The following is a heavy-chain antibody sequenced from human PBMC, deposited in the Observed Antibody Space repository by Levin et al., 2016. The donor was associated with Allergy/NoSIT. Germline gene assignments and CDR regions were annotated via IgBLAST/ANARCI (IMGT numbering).Heavy chain of an antibody. Sequence: GESLKISCVASGFTFTDYDISWVRQAPGKGLEWVSSISGSGDKTVYADSVRGRFTISRDNSRNTLYLQMNSLRTEDTAVYYCAKDRPNSSGWWDYWGQGTLITVSS. J-gene: IGHJ4*02. CDR3: AKDRPNSSGWWDY. CDR2: ISGSGDKT. D-gene: IGHD6-19*01. V-gene: IGHV3-23*01. CDR1: GFTFTDYD.